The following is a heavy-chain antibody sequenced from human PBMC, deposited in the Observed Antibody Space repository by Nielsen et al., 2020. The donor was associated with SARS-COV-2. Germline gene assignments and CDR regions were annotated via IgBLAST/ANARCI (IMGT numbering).Heavy chain of an antibody. CDR3: ARAKTTRVTIFGVVTPGAFDI. J-gene: IGHJ3*02. CDR1: GFSFETYW. V-gene: IGHV3-7*03. D-gene: IGHD3-3*01. Sequence: GESLKISCAASGFSFETYWMHWVRQAPGKGLEWVANMKQDGTVKNYMDSVKGRFTISRDNAKNSLYLQMNSLRAEDTAVYYCARAKTTRVTIFGVVTPGAFDIWGQGTMVTVSS. CDR2: MKQDGTVK.